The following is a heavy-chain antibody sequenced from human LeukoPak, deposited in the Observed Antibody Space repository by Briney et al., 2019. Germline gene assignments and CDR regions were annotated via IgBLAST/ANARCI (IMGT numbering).Heavy chain of an antibody. D-gene: IGHD4-17*01. CDR2: ISAYNGNT. V-gene: IGHV1-18*01. J-gene: IGHJ5*02. CDR1: GYTFTSYG. CDR3: ARDLDDYGVFYQGGWFDP. Sequence: ASVKVSCKASGYTFTSYGISWVRQAPGQGLEWMGWISAYNGNTNYAQKLQGRVTMTTDTSTSTAYMELRSLRSDDTAVYYCARDLDDYGVFYQGGWFDPWGQGTLVTVSS.